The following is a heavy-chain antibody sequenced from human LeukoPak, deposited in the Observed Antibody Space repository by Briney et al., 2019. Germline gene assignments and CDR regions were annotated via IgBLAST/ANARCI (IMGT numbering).Heavy chain of an antibody. V-gene: IGHV4-59*01. D-gene: IGHD3-10*01. J-gene: IGHJ4*02. CDR1: GGSISSYY. Sequence: SETLSLTCTISGGSISSYYWSWIRQPPGKGLERIGCIYSSGSTNYNPSLKSRVTISVATSKNQFSLKLTSVTAADTAVYFCAREGPGRFGAPGPNVYSIDYWGQGALVTVSS. CDR3: AREGPGRFGAPGPNVYSIDY. CDR2: IYSSGST.